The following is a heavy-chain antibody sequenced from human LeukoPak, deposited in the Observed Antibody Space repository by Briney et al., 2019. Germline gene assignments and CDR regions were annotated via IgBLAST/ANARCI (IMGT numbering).Heavy chain of an antibody. CDR3: ARGIWSSHSVGYYFDY. D-gene: IGHD3-3*01. CDR1: GYTFTNYA. Sequence: ASVKVSCKASGYTFTNYAVNWVRQAPGQGLEWMGWINAGNGKTKYSQDFQGRVTITRDTSASTAYMELSSLTSEDMAVYYCARGIWSSHSVGYYFDYWGQGTLVTVSS. V-gene: IGHV1-3*03. J-gene: IGHJ4*02. CDR2: INAGNGKT.